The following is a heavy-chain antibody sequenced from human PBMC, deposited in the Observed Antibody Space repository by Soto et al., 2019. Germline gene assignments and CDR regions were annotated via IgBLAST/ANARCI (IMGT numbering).Heavy chain of an antibody. V-gene: IGHV3-74*01. CDR3: VRGQRGGFDL. CDR1: GFTFDYYC. D-gene: IGHD2-15*01. J-gene: IGHJ3*01. Sequence: LVESGGGLVQSGGSLRLSCAASGFTFDYYCMHWVRQVPGKGLLWVSHIQNDASLTTYADSVKGRFIISRDNAKNTLYLQMNGLRVEDTAVYFCVRGQRGGFDLWGQGTMVTVSS. CDR2: IQNDASLT.